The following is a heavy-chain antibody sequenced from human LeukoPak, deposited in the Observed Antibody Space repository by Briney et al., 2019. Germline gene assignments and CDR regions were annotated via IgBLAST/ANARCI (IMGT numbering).Heavy chain of an antibody. V-gene: IGHV1-46*01. J-gene: IGHJ1*01. CDR3: ARDHYSSSWFRPEYFQH. CDR1: GYTFTSYY. D-gene: IGHD6-13*01. Sequence: ASVKVSCKASGYTFTSYYMHWVRQAPGQGLEWMEIINPSGGGTSYAQKFQGRVTMTRDTSTSTVYMELSSLRSEDTAVYYCARDHYSSSWFRPEYFQHWGQGTLVTVSS. CDR2: INPSGGGT.